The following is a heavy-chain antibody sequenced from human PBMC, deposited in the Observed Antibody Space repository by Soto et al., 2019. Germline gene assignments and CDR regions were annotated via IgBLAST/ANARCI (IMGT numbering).Heavy chain of an antibody. CDR3: AREGSYYSSGSYIQAFFY. Sequence: PGGSLRLSCATSGFNFGSYVMHWVRQAPGKGLEWVSSISSSRTYIYYADSVKGRFTISRDNAKNSLSLHMNSLSDEDTAIYYCAREGSYYSSGSYIQAFFYWGPGTLVTVSP. CDR1: GFNFGSYV. V-gene: IGHV3-21*01. D-gene: IGHD3-22*01. CDR2: ISSSRTYI. J-gene: IGHJ4*02.